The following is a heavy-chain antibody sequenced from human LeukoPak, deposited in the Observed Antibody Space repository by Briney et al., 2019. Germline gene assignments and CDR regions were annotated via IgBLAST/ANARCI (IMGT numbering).Heavy chain of an antibody. CDR2: IYYSGST. CDR3: ARRAIVVVPAAPADAFDI. J-gene: IGHJ3*02. CDR1: GGSISSSSYY. V-gene: IGHV4-39*01. D-gene: IGHD2-2*01. Sequence: PSETLSLTCTVSGGSISSSSYYWGWIRHPPGKGLEWIGSIYYSGSTYYNPSLKSRVTISVDTSKNQFSLKLSSVTAANTAVYYCARRAIVVVPAAPADAFDIWGQGTMVTVSS.